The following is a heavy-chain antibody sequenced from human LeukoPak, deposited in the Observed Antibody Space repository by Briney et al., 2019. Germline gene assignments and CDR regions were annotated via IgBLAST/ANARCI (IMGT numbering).Heavy chain of an antibody. Sequence: GPSVKVSCKASGYTFTSYPISWVRQAPGQGLEWMGWITTYNGNTKYAQKLQGRVTMTTDTSTSTVYMDLRGLRSDDTAVYYCARGYDYGDYVGDFDYWGQGTLVTVSS. CDR1: GYTFTSYP. J-gene: IGHJ4*02. CDR3: ARGYDYGDYVGDFDY. D-gene: IGHD4-17*01. CDR2: ITTYNGNT. V-gene: IGHV1-18*01.